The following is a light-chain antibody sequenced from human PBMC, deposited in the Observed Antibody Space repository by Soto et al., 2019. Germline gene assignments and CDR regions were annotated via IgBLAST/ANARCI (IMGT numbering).Light chain of an antibody. V-gene: IGKV3-15*01. Sequence: ETVMTQSPATLSVSPGERATLSYRASQSVSSKLAWYQQKPGQAPRLLMYGASTRATRIPARFSGSGSGTEFTLTISSLQSEDFAVYYCQQYNNWPPWTFGQGTKVEIK. CDR3: QQYNNWPPWT. J-gene: IGKJ1*01. CDR2: GAS. CDR1: QSVSSK.